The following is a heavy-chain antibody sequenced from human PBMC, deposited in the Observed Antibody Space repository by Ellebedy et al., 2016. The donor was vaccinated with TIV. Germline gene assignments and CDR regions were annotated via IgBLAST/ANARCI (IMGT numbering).Heavy chain of an antibody. CDR1: VGSVSTTKYY. CDR3: ARIDPWKPIDD. J-gene: IGHJ4*02. CDR2: VFYSGSP. D-gene: IGHD1-1*01. V-gene: IGHV4-39*01. Sequence: SQTLSLTCGVSVGSVSTTKYYWAWIRQPPGTGLEWIGSVFYSGSPYYNPAFKTRVTLSADTSKNQFSLNLRTVSAADTGVYYCARIDPWKPIDDWGQGILVTVSS.